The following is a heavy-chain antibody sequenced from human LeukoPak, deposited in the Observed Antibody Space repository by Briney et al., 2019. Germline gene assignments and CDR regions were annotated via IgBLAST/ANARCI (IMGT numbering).Heavy chain of an antibody. CDR3: ARRSGGSYYVNAFDI. CDR2: IYPGDSDT. V-gene: IGHV5-51*01. D-gene: IGHD1-26*01. CDR1: GYSFTSYW. Sequence: GESLKISCKGSGYSFTSYWIGWVRQMPGKGLEWMGIIYPGDSDTRYSPSFQGQVTISADKSISTAYLQWSSLKASDTAMYYCARRSGGSYYVNAFDIWGQGTMVTVSS. J-gene: IGHJ3*02.